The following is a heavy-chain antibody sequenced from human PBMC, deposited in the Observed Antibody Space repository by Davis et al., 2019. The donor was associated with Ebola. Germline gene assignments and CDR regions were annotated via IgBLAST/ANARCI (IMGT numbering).Heavy chain of an antibody. Sequence: GESLKISCAASGFTFSRFAMHWVRQAPGKGLEWVALISYDGNNRYYADSVKGQFTVSRDNSENTLYLQMDNLRPEDTAVYYCTRVEWWPGGFDFWGQGALVTVSS. V-gene: IGHV3-30-3*01. CDR2: ISYDGNNR. D-gene: IGHD3-3*01. CDR3: TRVEWWPGGFDF. CDR1: GFTFSRFA. J-gene: IGHJ4*02.